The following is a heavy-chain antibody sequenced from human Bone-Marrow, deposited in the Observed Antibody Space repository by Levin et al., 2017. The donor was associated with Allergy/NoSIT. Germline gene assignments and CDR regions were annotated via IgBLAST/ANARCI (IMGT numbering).Heavy chain of an antibody. CDR2: LLPLITFT. V-gene: IGHV3-11*05. D-gene: IGHD6-19*01. Sequence: SSLLPLITFTNYADSVKGRFTISRDNAKNSLYLQMKSLRAEDTAVYYCTRGDSSGLSDYWGQGSLVTVSS. J-gene: IGHJ4*02. CDR3: TRGDSSGLSDY.